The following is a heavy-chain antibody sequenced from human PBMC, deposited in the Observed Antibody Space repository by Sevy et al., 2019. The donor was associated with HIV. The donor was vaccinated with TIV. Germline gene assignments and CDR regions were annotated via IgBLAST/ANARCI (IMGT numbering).Heavy chain of an antibody. CDR1: GFSVSSNY. V-gene: IGHV3-53*01. J-gene: IGHJ6*02. CDR2: IYSDGRT. Sequence: GGSLRLSCVVSGFSVSSNYMSWVRQAPGKGLEWVSNIYSDGRTYYADSVRGRFTISRDTSKNTVYLEMKSLRAEDTAVYYCTREDLVLGEDYYYGMDVWGHGTTVTVSS. CDR3: TREDLVLGEDYYYGMDV. D-gene: IGHD3-16*01.